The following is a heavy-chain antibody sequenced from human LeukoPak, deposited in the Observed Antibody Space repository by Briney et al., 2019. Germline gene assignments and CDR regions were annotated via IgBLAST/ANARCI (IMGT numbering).Heavy chain of an antibody. J-gene: IGHJ4*02. D-gene: IGHD6-19*01. CDR1: GGSISTYY. CDR3: ARRLAVTGIYCFDH. V-gene: IGHV4-59*08. CDR2: VYYSGAT. Sequence: SETLSLTCTVSGGSISTYYWSWLRQPPGKGLEWIGYVYYSGATNYNPSLKSRVTISLDTSKNQFSLRLTSVTAADTAVYYCARRLAVTGIYCFDHWGQGTPVTVSS.